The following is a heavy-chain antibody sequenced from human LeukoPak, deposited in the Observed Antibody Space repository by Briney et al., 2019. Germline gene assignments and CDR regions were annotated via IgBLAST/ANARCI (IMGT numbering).Heavy chain of an antibody. D-gene: IGHD3-10*01. CDR2: INPNSGGT. CDR1: GYTLTELS. V-gene: IGHV1-2*02. CDR3: ARAPPITRGPFDP. J-gene: IGHJ5*02. Sequence: ASVKVSCKVSGYTLTELSMHWVRQAPGQGLEWMGWINPNSGGTIYAQKFQGRVTMTRDTSISTVYMELSRLRSDDTAVYYCARAPPITRGPFDPWGQGTLVTVSS.